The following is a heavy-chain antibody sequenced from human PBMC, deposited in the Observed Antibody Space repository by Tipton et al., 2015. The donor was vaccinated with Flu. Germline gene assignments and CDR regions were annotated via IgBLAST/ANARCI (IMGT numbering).Heavy chain of an antibody. CDR2: VYSNGTT. CDR3: ARGGWEPHGGWFGP. Sequence: TLSLTCTVSGDSLSSYYWSWIRQSPGKGLEWIGQVYSNGTTNYNPSLKSRVSISLDKSKNQFSLNLNSMTTADTAVFYCARGGWEPHGGWFGPWSQGILVTVSS. V-gene: IGHV4-59*01. J-gene: IGHJ5*02. D-gene: IGHD1-26*01. CDR1: GDSLSSYY.